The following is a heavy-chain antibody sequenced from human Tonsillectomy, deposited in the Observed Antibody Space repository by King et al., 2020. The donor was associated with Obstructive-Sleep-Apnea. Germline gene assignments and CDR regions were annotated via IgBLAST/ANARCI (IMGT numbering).Heavy chain of an antibody. Sequence: VQLVESGGGLVQPGGSLRLSCAASGFTVSSNYMSWVRQAPGKGLEWVSVIYSGGTTYYADSVRGRFTISRDTSKTTLYLQMNSLRAEDTAVYYCARGHYDILTGYYSSPWGQGTLVTVSS. CDR2: IYSGGTT. CDR1: GFTVSSNY. V-gene: IGHV3-66*01. J-gene: IGHJ5*02. D-gene: IGHD3-9*01. CDR3: ARGHYDILTGYYSSP.